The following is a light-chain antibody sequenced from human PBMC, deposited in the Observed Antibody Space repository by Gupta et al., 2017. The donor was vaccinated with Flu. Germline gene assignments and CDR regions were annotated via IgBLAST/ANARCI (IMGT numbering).Light chain of an antibody. V-gene: IGKV1-9*01. CDR1: QGISSY. CDR3: QQLNSYLLLT. Sequence: DIQLTQSPSFLSASVGDRGTITCRASQGISSYLAWYQQKPGKAPKLLIYAASTLQSGVPSRFSGSGSGTEFTLTISSLQPEDFATYYCQQLNSYLLLTFGGGTKVEIK. J-gene: IGKJ4*01. CDR2: AAS.